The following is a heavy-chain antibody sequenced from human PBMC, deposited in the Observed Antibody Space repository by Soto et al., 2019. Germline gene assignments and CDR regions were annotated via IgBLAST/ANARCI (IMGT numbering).Heavy chain of an antibody. J-gene: IGHJ3*02. CDR2: ISGSGRST. D-gene: IGHD6-19*01. CDR3: VRDQTTGWYGRAFDI. V-gene: IGHV3-23*01. CDR1: GFTFSTYA. Sequence: PGGSLRLSCAASGFTFSTYAMSWVRQAPGKGLEWVSTISGSGRSTYYADSVKGRFTISRDNAKNTLYLHMNSLRVEDTAVYYCVRDQTTGWYGRAFDIWGQGTVVTVSS.